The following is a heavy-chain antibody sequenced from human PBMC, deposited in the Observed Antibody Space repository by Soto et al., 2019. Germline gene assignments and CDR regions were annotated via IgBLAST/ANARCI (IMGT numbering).Heavy chain of an antibody. J-gene: IGHJ6*03. D-gene: IGHD1-1*01. CDR3: ARVGLEPPYYYYYMDV. CDR2: ISHSGST. Sequence: PSETLSLTCAVYGGSFSGYYWSWIRQPPGKGLEWIGEISHSGSTNYNPSLKSRVTISVDTSKNQFSLKLSSVTAADTAVYYCARVGLEPPYYYYYMDVWGKGTTVTVSS. V-gene: IGHV4-34*01. CDR1: GGSFSGYY.